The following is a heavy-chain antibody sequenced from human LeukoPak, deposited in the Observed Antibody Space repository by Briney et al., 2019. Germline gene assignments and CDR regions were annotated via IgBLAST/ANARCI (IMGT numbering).Heavy chain of an antibody. CDR2: ISGTGGNT. CDR3: AKDLIGFYYGSGSHHKALDY. CDR1: GFTVRSNY. D-gene: IGHD3-10*01. V-gene: IGHV3-23*01. Sequence: GGSLRLSCAVSGFTVRSNYLNWVRQTPGKGLECVSGISGTGGNTYYADSVKGRFTISRDNSKNTLYLQMHSLRAEDTAVYYCAKDLIGFYYGSGSHHKALDYWGQGTLVTVSS. J-gene: IGHJ4*02.